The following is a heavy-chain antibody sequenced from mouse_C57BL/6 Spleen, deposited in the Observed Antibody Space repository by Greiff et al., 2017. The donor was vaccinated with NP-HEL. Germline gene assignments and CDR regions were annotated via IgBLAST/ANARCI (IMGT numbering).Heavy chain of an antibody. D-gene: IGHD1-1*01. Sequence: QVQLQQPGAELVRPGSSVKLSCKASGYTFTSYWMHWVKQRPIQGLEWIGNIDPSDSETHYIQKFKDKATLTVDKSSSTAYMQLSSLTSEDSAVYYWARMDLITTVVGGDCEVWGTGTTVTVSS. V-gene: IGHV1-52*01. CDR3: ARMDLITTVVGGDCEV. CDR1: GYTFTSYW. J-gene: IGHJ1*03. CDR2: IDPSDSET.